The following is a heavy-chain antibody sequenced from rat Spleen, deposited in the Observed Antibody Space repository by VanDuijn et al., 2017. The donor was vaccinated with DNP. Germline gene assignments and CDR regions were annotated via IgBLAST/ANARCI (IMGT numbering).Heavy chain of an antibody. J-gene: IGHJ3*01. Sequence: QVQLKEPAPGLVQPSDTPSLTCTVSAFPPTSGRVTWVRHPPGKRPEWMGRVWYDGDSAYNSALKSRLTISRDTPNNQDFLKMNSLQTDDAGTYYCIRDGGGNWFAYWGQGTLVTVSS. CDR3: IRDGGGNWFAY. CDR1: AFPPTSGR. CDR2: VWYDGDS. V-gene: IGHV2-63*01.